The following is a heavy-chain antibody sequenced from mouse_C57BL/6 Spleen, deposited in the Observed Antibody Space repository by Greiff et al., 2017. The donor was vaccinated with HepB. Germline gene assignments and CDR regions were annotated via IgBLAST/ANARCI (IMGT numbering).Heavy chain of an antibody. V-gene: IGHV7-1*01. CDR1: GFTFSDFY. CDR2: SRNKANDYTT. D-gene: IGHD1-1*01. Sequence: EVKLVESGGGLVQSGRSLRLSCATSGFTFSDFYMEWVRHAPGKGLEWIAASRNKANDYTTEYSASVKGRFLVSRDTSQSILYLQRKALRAEDTAIYYGARDPLYYGSSYPRFAYWGQGTLVTVSA. J-gene: IGHJ3*01. CDR3: ARDPLYYGSSYPRFAY.